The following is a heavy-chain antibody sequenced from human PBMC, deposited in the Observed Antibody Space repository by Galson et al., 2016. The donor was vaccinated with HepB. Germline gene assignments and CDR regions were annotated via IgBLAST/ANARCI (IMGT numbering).Heavy chain of an antibody. CDR3: ARVYDTSGEYYVRWFDP. CDR1: SGSISYNY. D-gene: IGHD3-22*01. V-gene: IGHV4-59*08. Sequence: SETLSLTCTVSSGSISYNYWSWIRQPPGKGLEWVGHVYRSGSTNYNPSLKSRVTISVDTSKNQFSLKLSSVTASDTAVYYFARVYDTSGEYYVRWFDPWSQGTLVTLSP. J-gene: IGHJ5*02. CDR2: VYRSGST.